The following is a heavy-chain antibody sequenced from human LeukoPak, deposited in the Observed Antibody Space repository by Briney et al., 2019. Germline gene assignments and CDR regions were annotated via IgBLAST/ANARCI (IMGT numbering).Heavy chain of an antibody. CDR3: AKSMGATYYDLVAIDI. Sequence: ASVKVSCKASGGTFSSYAISWVRQAPGQGLEWMGGIIPIFGTANYAQKFQGRVTITADESTSTAYMELSSLRSEDTAVYYCAKSMGATYYDLVAIDIWGQGTMVTVSS. V-gene: IGHV1-69*13. D-gene: IGHD1-26*01. J-gene: IGHJ3*02. CDR1: GGTFSSYA. CDR2: IIPIFGTA.